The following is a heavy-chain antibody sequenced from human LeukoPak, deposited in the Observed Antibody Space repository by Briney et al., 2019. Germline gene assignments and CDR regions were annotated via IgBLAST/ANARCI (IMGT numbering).Heavy chain of an antibody. J-gene: IGHJ3*01. CDR3: ARSSYSSSSSV. Sequence: GSLRLSCAVSGFTFSGFWMSWSRQGPGKGLEWVASINSDGSEGYYADVVKGRFTISRDNAKNSLYLQINSLRAEDTAVYYCARSSYSSSSSVWGQGTMVTVSS. V-gene: IGHV3-7*03. D-gene: IGHD6-6*01. CDR2: INSDGSEG. CDR1: GFTFSGFW.